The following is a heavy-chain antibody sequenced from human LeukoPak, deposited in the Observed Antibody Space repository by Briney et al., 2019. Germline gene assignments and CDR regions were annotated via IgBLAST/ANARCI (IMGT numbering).Heavy chain of an antibody. CDR3: ARDRVQLWNHYYYYGMDV. V-gene: IGHV4-59*01. CDR2: IYYSGST. J-gene: IGHJ6*02. D-gene: IGHD5-18*01. Sequence: SETLSLTCTVSGGSISSYYWSWIRQPPGKGLEWIGYIYYSGSTNYNPSLKSRVTISVDTSKNQFSLKLSSVTAAGTAVYYCARDRVQLWNHYYYYGMDVWGQGTTVTVSS. CDR1: GGSISSYY.